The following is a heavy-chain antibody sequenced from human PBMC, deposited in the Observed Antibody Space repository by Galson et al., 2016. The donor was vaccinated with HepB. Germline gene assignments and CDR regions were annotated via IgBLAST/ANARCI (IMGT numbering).Heavy chain of an antibody. D-gene: IGHD1-14*01. CDR2: IWYDGSNQ. Sequence: SLRLSCAASGFIFSDYGMSWVRQTPDKGLEWMAHIWYDGSNQFSADSVKGRLTISRDNSKNTLFLQMNSLRVEDTAVYYCARDRTEHGGYDYWGQGILVNVSS. CDR1: GFIFSDYG. V-gene: IGHV3-33*01. CDR3: ARDRTEHGGYDY. J-gene: IGHJ4*02.